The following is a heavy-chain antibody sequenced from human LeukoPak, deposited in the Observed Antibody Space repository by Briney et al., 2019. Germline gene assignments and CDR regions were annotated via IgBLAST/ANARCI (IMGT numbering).Heavy chain of an antibody. CDR2: IYYSGST. CDR1: GGSVSSGSYY. D-gene: IGHD6-13*01. Sequence: SETLSLTCTVSGGSVSSGSYYWSWIRQPPGKGLEWIGNIYYSGSTNYNPSLKSRVTISVDTSKNQFSLKLSSVTAADTAVYYCAREERNSWDSYFQHWGRGSLVTVSS. J-gene: IGHJ1*01. CDR3: AREERNSWDSYFQH. V-gene: IGHV4-61*01.